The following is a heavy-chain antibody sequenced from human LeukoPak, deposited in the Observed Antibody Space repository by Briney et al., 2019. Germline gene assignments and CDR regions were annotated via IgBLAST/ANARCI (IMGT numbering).Heavy chain of an antibody. D-gene: IGHD4-17*01. CDR2: IRSKAYGGTT. CDR3: TSGVDYGDRFYYYYGMDV. J-gene: IGHJ6*02. Sequence: GGSLRLSCTASGFTSGDYAMSWVRQAPGKGLEWVGFIRSKAYGGTTEYAASVKGRFTISRDDSKSIAYLQMNSLKTEDTAVYYCTSGVDYGDRFYYYYGMDVWGQGTTVTVSS. CDR1: GFTSGDYA. V-gene: IGHV3-49*04.